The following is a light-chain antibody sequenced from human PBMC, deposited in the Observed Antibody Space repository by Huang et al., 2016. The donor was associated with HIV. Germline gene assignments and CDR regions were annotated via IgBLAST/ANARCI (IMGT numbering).Light chain of an antibody. CDR2: AS. Sequence: DIQMTQSPSSLSASVGDGVTITCRASQSISSYLNWYQQKPGKAPKLLIYASSLQSGVPSRCSGSGSGTDFTLTISSLQPEDFAIYYCQQTYSTPITFGQGTRLEIK. J-gene: IGKJ5*01. CDR1: QSISSY. CDR3: QQTYSTPIT. V-gene: IGKV1-39*01.